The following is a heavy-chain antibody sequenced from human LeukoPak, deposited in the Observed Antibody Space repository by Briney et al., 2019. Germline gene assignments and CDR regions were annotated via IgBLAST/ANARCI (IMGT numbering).Heavy chain of an antibody. D-gene: IGHD3-9*01. CDR1: GFTFSNYW. CDR2: IKPDGSEK. J-gene: IGHJ1*01. Sequence: GGSLRLSCAASGFTFSNYWMNWVRQAPGKGLEWVANIKPDGSEKCYVDSVKGRFTISRDNAKNSLYLQMNSLRAEDTAVYYCARDGHYDILTGYFQDWGQGTLVTVSS. CDR3: ARDGHYDILTGYFQD. V-gene: IGHV3-7*03.